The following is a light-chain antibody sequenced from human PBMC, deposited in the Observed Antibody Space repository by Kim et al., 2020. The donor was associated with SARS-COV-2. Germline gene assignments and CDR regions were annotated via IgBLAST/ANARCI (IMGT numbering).Light chain of an antibody. CDR3: LQDDNYPLT. Sequence: AIHLTQSPSSLSASVGDRVSITCRASRDISTELAWYLQKPEKAPELLISGASTLQSGVPSRFSGSGFGTDFTLTISSLQPEDFATYYCLQDDNYPLTFGQGTQLEIK. V-gene: IGKV1D-13*01. J-gene: IGKJ5*01. CDR2: GAS. CDR1: RDISTE.